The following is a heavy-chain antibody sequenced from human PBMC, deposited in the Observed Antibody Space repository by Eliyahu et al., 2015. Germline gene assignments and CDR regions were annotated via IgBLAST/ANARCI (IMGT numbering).Heavy chain of an antibody. Sequence: EVQLVESGGGLVKPGGSLRLSCAASGFTFXNXWMSWVRQAPGKGLEWVGRIKSKTDGGTTDYAAPVKGRFTISRDDSKNTLYLQMNSLKTEDTAVYYCTTSQGGWYLKYYFDYWGQGTLVTVSS. CDR1: GFTFXNXW. J-gene: IGHJ4*02. V-gene: IGHV3-15*01. CDR2: IKSKTDGGTT. D-gene: IGHD6-19*01. CDR3: TTSQGGWYLKYYFDY.